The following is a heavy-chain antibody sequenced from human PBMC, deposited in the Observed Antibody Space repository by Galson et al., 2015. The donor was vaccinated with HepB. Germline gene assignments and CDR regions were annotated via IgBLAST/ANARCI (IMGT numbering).Heavy chain of an antibody. Sequence: SVKVSCKASGYTLTRYAIHWVRQAPGQRLEWMGWINTASGRTEYSQKFQGTVTITKDTSANTAYMEVSSLRPDDTAVYYCARGDESYSHYFDYWGQGTLVTVSS. CDR1: GYTLTRYA. V-gene: IGHV1-3*04. CDR3: ARGDESYSHYFDY. CDR2: INTASGRT. D-gene: IGHD3-10*01. J-gene: IGHJ4*02.